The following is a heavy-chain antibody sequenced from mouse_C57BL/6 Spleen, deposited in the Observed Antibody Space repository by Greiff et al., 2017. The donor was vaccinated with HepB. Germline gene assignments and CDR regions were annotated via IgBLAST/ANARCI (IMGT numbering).Heavy chain of an antibody. V-gene: IGHV1-50*01. Sequence: QVQLKQPGAELVKPGASVKLSCKASGYTFTSYWMQWVKQRPGQGLEWIGEIDPSDSYTNYNQKFKGKATLTVDTSSSTAYMQLSSLTSEDSAVYYCARSKGLGHGGYFDVWGTGTTVTVSS. CDR2: IDPSDSYT. D-gene: IGHD2-13*01. CDR3: ARSKGLGHGGYFDV. J-gene: IGHJ1*03. CDR1: GYTFTSYW.